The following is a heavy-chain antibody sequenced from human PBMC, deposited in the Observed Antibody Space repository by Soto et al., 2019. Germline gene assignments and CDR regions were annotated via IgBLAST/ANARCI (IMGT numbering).Heavy chain of an antibody. CDR3: AKLLLFGELLSPFDY. D-gene: IGHD3-10*01. Sequence: GPLRLSCEASGFTCNNYGMSCVLQAPGRGLEWVSSIRGSGGATYYADSVKGRFTISRDTSKSTLYLQMNSLRAEDTAVYFCAKLLLFGELLSPFDYWGRGTLVTVSS. V-gene: IGHV3-23*01. J-gene: IGHJ4*02. CDR1: GFTCNNYG. CDR2: IRGSGGAT.